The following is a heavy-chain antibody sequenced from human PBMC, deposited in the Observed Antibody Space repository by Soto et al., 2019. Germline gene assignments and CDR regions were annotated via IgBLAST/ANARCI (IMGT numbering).Heavy chain of an antibody. Sequence: GGSLRLSCAASGFTFSNCEMNWVRQAPGRGLEWVSYISSSGSTKKYADSVKGRFTISRDNAKNSLYLQMNSLRAEDTAVYYCARDHNYYDLGYWGQGTLVTVSS. D-gene: IGHD3-22*01. CDR2: ISSSGSTK. CDR1: GFTFSNCE. J-gene: IGHJ4*02. V-gene: IGHV3-48*03. CDR3: ARDHNYYDLGY.